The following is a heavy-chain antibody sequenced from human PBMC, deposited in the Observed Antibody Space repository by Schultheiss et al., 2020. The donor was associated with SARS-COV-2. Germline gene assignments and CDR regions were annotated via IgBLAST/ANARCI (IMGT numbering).Heavy chain of an antibody. J-gene: IGHJ4*02. CDR3: ARYRTTVVTPSHFDY. CDR1: GYTFTGYY. V-gene: IGHV1-2*02. CDR2: INPNSGGT. D-gene: IGHD4-23*01. Sequence: ASVKVSCKASGYTFTGYYMHWVRQAPGQGLEWMGWINPNSGGTNYAQKFQGRVTMTRDTSISTAYMELSRLRSDDTAVYYCARYRTTVVTPSHFDYWGQGTLVTVSS.